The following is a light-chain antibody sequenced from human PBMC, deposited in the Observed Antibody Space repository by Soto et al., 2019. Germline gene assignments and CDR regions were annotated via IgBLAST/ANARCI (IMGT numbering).Light chain of an antibody. J-gene: IGKJ5*01. Sequence: ELVLTQSPATLSVSPGERATLSCRASQSVGSFLAWYQQKPGQAPRLLIYDTSIRATGIPARFSGSGSGTDFTLTISSLEPEDFAVYYCQQRNSWPPTFTFGQGTRLQI. V-gene: IGKV3-11*01. CDR3: QQRNSWPPTFT. CDR2: DTS. CDR1: QSVGSF.